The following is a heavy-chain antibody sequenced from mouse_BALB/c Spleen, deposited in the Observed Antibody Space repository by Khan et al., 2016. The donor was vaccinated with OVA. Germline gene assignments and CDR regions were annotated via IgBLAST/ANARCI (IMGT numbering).Heavy chain of an antibody. D-gene: IGHD3-3*01. CDR2: INPKNGVT. CDR3: GRDAGRY. Sequence: VQLQQSGPELVKPGASVKISCKTSGYTFTEYTLHWVKQSHGKSLEWIGVINPKNGVTSYNQKFTGKATLTVDKSSSTAYMEFRSLTSEDSAVYYCGRDAGRYWGQGTSVTVSS. J-gene: IGHJ4*01. CDR1: GYTFTEYT. V-gene: IGHV1-18*01.